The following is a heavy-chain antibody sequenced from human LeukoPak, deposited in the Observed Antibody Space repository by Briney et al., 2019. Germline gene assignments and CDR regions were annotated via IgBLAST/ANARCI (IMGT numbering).Heavy chain of an antibody. Sequence: GGSLRLSCAASGFTFSTYAISWVRQAPGKGLEWVSGISVNGDNTYYADSVKGRFTIYRDNSKSRLSLQMNSLRAEDTAVYYCAKTLSSGWSGKYYFDYWGQGTLVSVSS. CDR3: AKTLSSGWSGKYYFDY. V-gene: IGHV3-23*01. CDR2: ISVNGDNT. CDR1: GFTFSTYA. J-gene: IGHJ4*02. D-gene: IGHD6-19*01.